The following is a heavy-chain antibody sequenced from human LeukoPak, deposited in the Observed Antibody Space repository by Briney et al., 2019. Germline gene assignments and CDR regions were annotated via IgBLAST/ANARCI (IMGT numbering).Heavy chain of an antibody. Sequence: GASVQVSCKASGYTFTGYYMHWVRQAPGQGLEWMGWINPNSGGTHYAQKFQGRVTMTRDTSISTAYMELSSLRSDDTAVYYCARDGGSYGDYADNWFDPWGQGTLVTVSS. CDR3: ARDGGSYGDYADNWFDP. D-gene: IGHD4-17*01. V-gene: IGHV1-2*02. CDR2: INPNSGGT. CDR1: GYTFTGYY. J-gene: IGHJ5*02.